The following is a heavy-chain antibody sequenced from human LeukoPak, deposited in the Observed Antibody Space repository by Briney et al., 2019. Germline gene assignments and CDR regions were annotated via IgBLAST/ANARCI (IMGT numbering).Heavy chain of an antibody. CDR1: GFTVSSNY. V-gene: IGHV3-53*01. CDR2: IYSGGST. Sequence: GGSLRLSCAASGFTVSSNYMSWVRQAPGKGLEWVSVIYSGGSTYYADSVKGRFTISRDNSKNTLYLQMNSLRAEDTAVYYCARVHYYYDSSGYAYYFDYWGQGTLVTVSS. D-gene: IGHD3-22*01. J-gene: IGHJ4*02. CDR3: ARVHYYYDSSGYAYYFDY.